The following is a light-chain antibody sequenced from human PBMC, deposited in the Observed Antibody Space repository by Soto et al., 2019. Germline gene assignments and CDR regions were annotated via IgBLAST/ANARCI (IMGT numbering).Light chain of an antibody. V-gene: IGKV1-39*01. CDR1: QSMSSY. J-gene: IGKJ1*01. CDR3: QQCYSTPPT. CDR2: AAS. Sequence: DIQMTQSPSSLSASVGDRVTITCRASQSMSSYLNWYQQKPGKAPKLLIYAASSLQSGVPARFSGSGSGTDFTLTISSLQPEDFATYYCQQCYSTPPTFGQGTKVEIK.